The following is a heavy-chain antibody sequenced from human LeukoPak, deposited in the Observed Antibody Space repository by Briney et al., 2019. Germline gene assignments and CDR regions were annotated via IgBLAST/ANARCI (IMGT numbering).Heavy chain of an antibody. J-gene: IGHJ6*02. D-gene: IGHD1-26*01. CDR2: ISAYNGNT. CDR3: ARDVPSKSGSYSRYYYYGMDV. Sequence: GASVKLSCKASGYTFTSYGTSWVRQAPGQGLEWMGWISAYNGNTNYAQKLQGRVTMTTDTSTSTAYMELRSLRSDDTAVYYCARDVPSKSGSYSRYYYYGMDVWGQGTTVTVSS. V-gene: IGHV1-18*01. CDR1: GYTFTSYG.